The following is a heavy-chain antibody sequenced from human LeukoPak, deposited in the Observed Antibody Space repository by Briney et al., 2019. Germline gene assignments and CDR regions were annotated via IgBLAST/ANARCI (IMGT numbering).Heavy chain of an antibody. V-gene: IGHV4-4*07. J-gene: IGHJ6*03. CDR1: GGSISSYY. D-gene: IGHD6-6*01. CDR2: IYTSGST. Sequence: SSETLSLTCTVSGGSISSYYWSWIRQPAGKGLEWIGRIYTSGSTNYNPSLKSRVTISVDKSKNQFSLKLSSATAADTAVYYCARESTIAARLYYYYMDVWGKGTTVTVSS. CDR3: ARESTIAARLYYYYMDV.